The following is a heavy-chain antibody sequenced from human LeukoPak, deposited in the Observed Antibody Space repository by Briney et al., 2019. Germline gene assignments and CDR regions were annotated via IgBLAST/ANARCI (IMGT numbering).Heavy chain of an antibody. CDR1: GYTFTSYG. V-gene: IGHV1-46*01. J-gene: IGHJ6*02. CDR3: AWAYYYYYGMDV. CDR2: INPGGGST. Sequence: EASVKVTCKASGYTFTSYGISWVRQAPGQGLEWMGIINPGGGSTSYAQKFQGRVTMTRDTSTSTVYMELSSLRSEDTAVYYCAWAYYYYYGMDVWGQGTTVTVSS.